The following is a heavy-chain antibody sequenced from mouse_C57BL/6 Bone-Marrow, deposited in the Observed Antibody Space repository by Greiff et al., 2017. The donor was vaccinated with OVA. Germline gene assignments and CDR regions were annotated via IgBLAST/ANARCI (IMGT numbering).Heavy chain of an antibody. D-gene: IGHD2-12*01. V-gene: IGHV1-53*01. CDR1: GYTFTSYW. CDR2: INPSNGGT. CDR3: ARRAYYSAYYYAMDY. Sequence: QVQLQQSGTELVKPGASVKLSCKASGYTFTSYWMHWVKQRPGQGLEWIGNINPSNGGTNYNEKFKSKATLTVDKSSSTAYMQLSSLTSEDSAVYYCARRAYYSAYYYAMDYWGQGTSVTVSS. J-gene: IGHJ4*01.